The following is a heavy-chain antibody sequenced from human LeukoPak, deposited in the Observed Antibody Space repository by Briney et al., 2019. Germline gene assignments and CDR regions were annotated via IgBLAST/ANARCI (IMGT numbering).Heavy chain of an antibody. CDR3: ASSRYDSSGYYGIVGH. Sequence: GGSLRLSCAASGFIFSTYSMNWVRQAPGQGLEWVSSISSIGGYIWYADSVKGRFTISRDNAKNSLYLQMNSLRAEDTAVYYCASSRYDSSGYYGIVGHWGQGTLVTVSS. D-gene: IGHD3-22*01. V-gene: IGHV3-21*01. J-gene: IGHJ5*02. CDR1: GFIFSTYS. CDR2: ISSIGGYI.